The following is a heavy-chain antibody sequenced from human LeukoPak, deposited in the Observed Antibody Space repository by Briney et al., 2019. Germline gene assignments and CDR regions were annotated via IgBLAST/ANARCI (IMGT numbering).Heavy chain of an antibody. CDR1: GFTFSSYG. D-gene: IGHD5-18*01. J-gene: IGHJ4*02. V-gene: IGHV3-30*02. Sequence: GGSLRHSCAASGFTFSSYGMHWVRQAPGKGLEWVAFIRYDGSNKYYADSVKGRFTISRDNSKNTLYLQMNSLRAEDKAVYYCAKRGTVHVVDTAMAGGLSFDYWGQGTLVTVSS. CDR3: AKRGTVHVVDTAMAGGLSFDY. CDR2: IRYDGSNK.